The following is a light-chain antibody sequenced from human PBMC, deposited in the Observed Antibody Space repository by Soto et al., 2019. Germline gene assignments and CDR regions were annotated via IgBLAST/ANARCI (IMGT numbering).Light chain of an antibody. CDR2: GAS. CDR3: QQLNADTLS. CDR1: QRLXNY. V-gene: IGKV1-9*01. Sequence: IPLTQSAAFLSASVADRVTIPCRASQRLXNYFACYLQKPGKAPKFLXAGASTLQRGGPSRFSGSGSGTEFTLTVSSMQPEDFANYYCQQLNADTLSFGGGTKVDIK. J-gene: IGKJ4*01.